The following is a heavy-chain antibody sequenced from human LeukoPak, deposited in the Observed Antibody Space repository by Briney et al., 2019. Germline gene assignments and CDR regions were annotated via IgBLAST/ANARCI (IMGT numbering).Heavy chain of an antibody. CDR3: ARDLGAMVRGVGVEFDP. J-gene: IGHJ5*02. Sequence: SETLPLTCTVSGGSISSYYWSWIRQPAGKGLEWIGRIYTSGSTNYNPSLKSRVTMSVDTSKNQFSLKLSSVTAADTAVYYCARDLGAMVRGVGVEFDPWGQGNLVTVSS. CDR1: GGSISSYY. CDR2: IYTSGST. V-gene: IGHV4-4*07. D-gene: IGHD3-10*01.